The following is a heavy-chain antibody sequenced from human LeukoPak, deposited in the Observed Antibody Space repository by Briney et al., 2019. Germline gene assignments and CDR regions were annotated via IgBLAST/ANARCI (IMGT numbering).Heavy chain of an antibody. D-gene: IGHD5-12*01. CDR3: ARGEGSGYDPFDY. Sequence: PSETLSLTCTVSGGSISSYYWSWIRQPPGKGLEWIGYIYYSGSTNYNPSLKSRVTISVDTSKNQFSLKLSSVTAADTAVYYCARGEGSGYDPFDYWGQGTLVTVSS. CDR1: GGSISSYY. J-gene: IGHJ4*02. CDR2: IYYSGST. V-gene: IGHV4-59*01.